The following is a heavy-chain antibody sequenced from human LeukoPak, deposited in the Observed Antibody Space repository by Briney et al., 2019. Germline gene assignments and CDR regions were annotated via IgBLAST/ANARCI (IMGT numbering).Heavy chain of an antibody. D-gene: IGHD6-6*01. J-gene: IGHJ4*02. CDR3: ARGYSSSSLMLDY. CDR1: GGSISSYY. CDR2: IYYSGST. Sequence: SETLSLTCTVSGGSISSYYWSWIRQPPGKGLEWIGYIYYSGSTNYNPSLKSRVTISVDTSKNQFSLKLSSVTSADTAVYYCARGYSSSSLMLDYWGQGTLVTVSS. V-gene: IGHV4-59*01.